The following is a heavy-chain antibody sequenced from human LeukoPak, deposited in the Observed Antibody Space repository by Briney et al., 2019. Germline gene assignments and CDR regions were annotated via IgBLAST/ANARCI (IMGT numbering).Heavy chain of an antibody. CDR2: IYYSGST. Sequence: SETLSLTCTVSGGSISSGSYYWSWIRQPAGKGLEWIGYIYYSGSTNYNPSLKSRVTISVDTSKNQFSLQLNSVTPEDTAVYFCARTNDFGMVIGFDPWGQGTLVTVSS. V-gene: IGHV4-61*10. CDR1: GGSISSGSYY. D-gene: IGHD3-3*01. J-gene: IGHJ5*02. CDR3: ARTNDFGMVIGFDP.